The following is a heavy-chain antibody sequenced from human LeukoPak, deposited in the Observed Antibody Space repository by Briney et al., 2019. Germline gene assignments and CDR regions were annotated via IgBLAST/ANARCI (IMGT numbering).Heavy chain of an antibody. J-gene: IGHJ4*02. CDR2: ISGSGGST. Sequence: GGSLRLSYAASGFTFSSYAMSWVRQAPGKGLEWVSAISGSGGSTYYAGSVRGRFTISRDNSKNTLYLQMDSLRAEDTAVYYCANAYSNYLDYWGQGTLVTASS. CDR1: GFTFSSYA. D-gene: IGHD4-11*01. V-gene: IGHV3-23*01. CDR3: ANAYSNYLDY.